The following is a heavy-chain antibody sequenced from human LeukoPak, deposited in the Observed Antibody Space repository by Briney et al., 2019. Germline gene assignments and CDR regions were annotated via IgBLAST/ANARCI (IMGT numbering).Heavy chain of an antibody. CDR3: ARQDYYDTGTWYFDL. V-gene: IGHV4-38-2*02. D-gene: IGHD3-22*01. J-gene: IGHJ2*01. CDR2: IYHSGST. Sequence: SETLSLTCTVSGYSISSGYYWGWIRQPPGKGLEWIGSIYHSGSTYYNPSLKGRVTISVDTSKNQFSLKLSSVTAADTAVYYCARQDYYDTGTWYFDLWGRGTLVTVSS. CDR1: GYSISSGYY.